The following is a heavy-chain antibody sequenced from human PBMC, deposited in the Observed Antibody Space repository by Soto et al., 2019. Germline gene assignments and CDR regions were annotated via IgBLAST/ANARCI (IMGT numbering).Heavy chain of an antibody. J-gene: IGHJ3*02. CDR3: ARLLSIAASDAFDI. Sequence: EASVKVSCKASGRTFSNYTISWVRQAPGQGREWMGRIIPILGIANYAQKFQGRVTITADKSTSTAYMELSSLRSEDTAVYYCARLLSIAASDAFDIWGQGTMVTVSS. V-gene: IGHV1-69*02. D-gene: IGHD6-6*01. CDR2: IIPILGIA. CDR1: GRTFSNYT.